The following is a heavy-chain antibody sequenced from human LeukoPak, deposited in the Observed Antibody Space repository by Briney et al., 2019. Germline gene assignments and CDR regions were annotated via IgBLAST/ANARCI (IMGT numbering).Heavy chain of an antibody. CDR2: IIPILGIA. D-gene: IGHD1-1*01. CDR1: GGTFSSYA. V-gene: IGHV1-69*04. CDR3: ARIPQRVPHNWFDP. Sequence: SVKVSCKASGGTFSSYAISWVRQAPGQGLEWMGRIIPILGIANYAQKFQGRVIMTWDTSISTAYMELSSLTSDDTAVYYCARIPQRVPHNWFDPWGQGTLVTVSS. J-gene: IGHJ5*02.